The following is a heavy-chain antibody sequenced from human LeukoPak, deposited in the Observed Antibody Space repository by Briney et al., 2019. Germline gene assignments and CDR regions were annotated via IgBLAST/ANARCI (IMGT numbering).Heavy chain of an antibody. CDR1: GGSISSSSHS. CDR3: AQSLGSGNWIGNWFDP. Sequence: SETLSLTCTVSGGSISSSSHSWGWIRQPPGKGLDWTGTIYYTGRTYYNPSLESRLTISVDTSKNQFSLKLTSVTAADTAIYYCAQSLGSGNWIGNWFDPWGQGTLVTVSS. CDR2: IYYTGRT. J-gene: IGHJ5*02. V-gene: IGHV4-39*01. D-gene: IGHD1-1*01.